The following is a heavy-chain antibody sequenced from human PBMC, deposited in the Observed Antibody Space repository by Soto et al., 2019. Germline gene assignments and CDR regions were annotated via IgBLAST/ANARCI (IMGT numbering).Heavy chain of an antibody. J-gene: IGHJ4*02. D-gene: IGHD3-22*01. CDR3: ARVLYYYDSSGYYGD. CDR2: ISSSSSYI. Sequence: GVLRLSCAASGFTFSSYSMNWVRQAPGKGLEWVSSISSSSSYIYYADSVKGRFTISRDNAKNSLYLQMNSLRAEDTAVYYCARVLYYYDSSGYYGDWGQGTLVTVSS. CDR1: GFTFSSYS. V-gene: IGHV3-21*01.